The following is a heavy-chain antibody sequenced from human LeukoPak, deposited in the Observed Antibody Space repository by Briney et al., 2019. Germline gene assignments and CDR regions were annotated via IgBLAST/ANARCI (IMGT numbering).Heavy chain of an antibody. J-gene: IGHJ4*02. CDR2: VNPQGSGS. CDR1: GFTFSSYW. D-gene: IGHD6-19*01. Sequence: GGSLRLSCAASGFTFSSYWMHWVRQAPGKGLVWVSRVNPQGSGSSYTDSVKGRFTISRDNAKDALHLQMDNLRAEDTAVYYCARARWSSTGWFLGYWGQGTLVSVSS. CDR3: ARARWSSTGWFLGY. V-gene: IGHV3-74*01.